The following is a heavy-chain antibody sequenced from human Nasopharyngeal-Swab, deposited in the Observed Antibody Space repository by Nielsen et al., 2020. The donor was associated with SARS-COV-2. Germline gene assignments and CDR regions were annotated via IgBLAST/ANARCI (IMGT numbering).Heavy chain of an antibody. CDR2: ISYDGSNK. CDR1: GFTFSSYA. J-gene: IGHJ6*02. V-gene: IGHV3-30-3*01. CDR3: ARDIGHSSGWYSYYSYGMDV. Sequence: GGSLRLSCAASGFTFSSYAMHWVRQAPGKGLEWVAVISYDGSNKYYADSVKGRFTISRDNSKNTLYLQMNSLRAEDTAVYYCARDIGHSSGWYSYYSYGMDVWGQGTTVTVSS. D-gene: IGHD6-19*01.